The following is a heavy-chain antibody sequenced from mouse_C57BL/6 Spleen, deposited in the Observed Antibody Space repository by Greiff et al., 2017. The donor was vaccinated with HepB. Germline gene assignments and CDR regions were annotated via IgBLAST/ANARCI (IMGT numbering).Heavy chain of an antibody. J-gene: IGHJ3*01. CDR2: IYPGNSDT. Sequence: VQLQQSGTVLARPGASVKMSCKTSGYTFTSYWMHWVKQRPGQGLEWIGAIYPGNSDTSYNQKFKGKAKLTAVTSASTAYMELSSLTNEDSAVYYCTRSAGKAAWFAYWGQGTLVTVSA. CDR1: GYTFTSYW. D-gene: IGHD4-1*01. V-gene: IGHV1-5*01. CDR3: TRSAGKAAWFAY.